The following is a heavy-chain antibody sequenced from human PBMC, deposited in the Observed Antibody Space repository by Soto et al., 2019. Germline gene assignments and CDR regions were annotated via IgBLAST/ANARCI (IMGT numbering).Heavy chain of an antibody. Sequence: RLSSAASGFTFSSYAMSRVRQAPGKGLEWVSAISGSSGSTYYADSVKGRFTISRDNSKNTLYLKMNSLRAEDTAVYYCAKAPPFVVVTADFGYWGQGTLVTVSS. D-gene: IGHD2-2*01. J-gene: IGHJ4*02. CDR3: AKAPPFVVVTADFGY. V-gene: IGHV3-23*01. CDR1: GFTFSSYA. CDR2: ISGSSGST.